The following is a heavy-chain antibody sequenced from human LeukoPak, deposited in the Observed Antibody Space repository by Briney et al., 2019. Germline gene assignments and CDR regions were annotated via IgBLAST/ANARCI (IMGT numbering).Heavy chain of an antibody. V-gene: IGHV3-9*01. D-gene: IGHD4-17*01. CDR3: AKDKGGTTAFGSFDY. J-gene: IGHJ4*02. CDR2: ISWNSGSI. Sequence: PGGSLRLSCAASGFTFDDYAMHWVRQAPGKGLEWVSGISWNSGSISYADSVKGRFTISRDNAKNSLYLQMNSLRAEDTALYYCAKDKGGTTAFGSFDYWGQGTLVTVSS. CDR1: GFTFDDYA.